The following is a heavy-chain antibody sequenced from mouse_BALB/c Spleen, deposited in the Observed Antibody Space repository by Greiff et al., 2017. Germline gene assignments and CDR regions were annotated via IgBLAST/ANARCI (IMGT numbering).Heavy chain of an antibody. CDR1: GFTFSDYY. CDR3: ARDKGVTTATAMDY. D-gene: IGHD1-2*01. Sequence: EVKLVESGGGLVKPGGSLKLSCAASGFTFSDYYMYWVRQTPEKRLEWVATISDGGSYTYYPDSVKGRFTISRDNAKNNLYLQMSSLKSEDTAMYYCARDKGVTTATAMDYWGQGTSVTVSS. J-gene: IGHJ4*01. V-gene: IGHV5-4*02. CDR2: ISDGGSYT.